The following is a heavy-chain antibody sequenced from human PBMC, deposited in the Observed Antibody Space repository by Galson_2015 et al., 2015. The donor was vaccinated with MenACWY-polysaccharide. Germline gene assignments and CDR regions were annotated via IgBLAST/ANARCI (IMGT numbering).Heavy chain of an antibody. CDR2: ISAYNGNT. J-gene: IGHJ4*02. CDR1: GYTFTTYG. CDR3: ALLGTSFEY. V-gene: IGHV1-18*01. Sequence: SVKVSCKASGYTFTTYGIDWVRQAPGQGPEWMGWISAYNGNTNYAQKFQGRVTVTTDTSTSTAYMELRSLRSDDTAIYYCALLGTSFEYWGQGTLVTVSS. D-gene: IGHD3-10*01.